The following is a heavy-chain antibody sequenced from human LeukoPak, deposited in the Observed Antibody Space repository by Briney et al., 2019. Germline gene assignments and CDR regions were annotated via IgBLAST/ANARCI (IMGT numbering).Heavy chain of an antibody. D-gene: IGHD3-3*01. CDR3: ARRRYYDSTYYYYYMDV. V-gene: IGHV1-18*01. Sequence: ASVKVSCKASGYTFTSYGISWVRQAPGQGLEWMGWISAYNGNTDYAQKLQGRVTMTTDTSTSTGYMELRSLRSDDTAVYYCARRRYYDSTYYYYYMDVWGKGTTVTVS. CDR2: ISAYNGNT. CDR1: GYTFTSYG. J-gene: IGHJ6*03.